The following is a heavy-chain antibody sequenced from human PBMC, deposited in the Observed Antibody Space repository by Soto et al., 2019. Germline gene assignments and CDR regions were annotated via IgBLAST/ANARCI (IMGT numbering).Heavy chain of an antibody. CDR2: IYHSGST. J-gene: IGHJ4*02. CDR1: GGSISSSNW. Sequence: SETLSLTCAVSGGSISSSNWWSWVRQPPGKGLEWIGEIYHSGSTYYNMSLKSRVTISVDKSSNQFSLKLTSMTAADSAVYYCARVGYTSGHYFDYWGQGTLVTVSS. D-gene: IGHD5-18*01. CDR3: ARVGYTSGHYFDY. V-gene: IGHV4-4*02.